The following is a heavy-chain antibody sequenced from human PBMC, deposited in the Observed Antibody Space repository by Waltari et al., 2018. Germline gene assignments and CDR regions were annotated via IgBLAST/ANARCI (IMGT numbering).Heavy chain of an antibody. Sequence: QVQLQESGPGLVKPSETLSLTCTVSGGSIRRYSWSWIRQAAGKGLEWIGRIYTSGSTNYNPSLKSRVTMSVDTSKNQFSLKLSSVTAADTAVYYCASFGAYYDYGGNSGAFDIWGQGTMVTVSS. D-gene: IGHD4-17*01. CDR1: GGSIRRYS. CDR2: IYTSGST. V-gene: IGHV4-4*07. CDR3: ASFGAYYDYGGNSGAFDI. J-gene: IGHJ3*02.